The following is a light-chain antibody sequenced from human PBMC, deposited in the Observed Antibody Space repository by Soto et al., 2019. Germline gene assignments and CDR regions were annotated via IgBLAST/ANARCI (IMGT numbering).Light chain of an antibody. CDR1: QSVPSAY. Sequence: VLSQSPAILSLSPGDRATLSCRASQSVPSAYFAWYQQKAGQPPRLLISGTSNRATGIPDRFSGSGSGTDFTLAISRLEPEDFAVYFCQQFGNSPWTFXQGTKVDIK. CDR3: QQFGNSPWT. CDR2: GTS. V-gene: IGKV3-20*01. J-gene: IGKJ1*01.